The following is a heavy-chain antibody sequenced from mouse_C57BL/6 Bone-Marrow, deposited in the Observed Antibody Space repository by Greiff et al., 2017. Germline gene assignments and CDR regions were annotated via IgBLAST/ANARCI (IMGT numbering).Heavy chain of an antibody. CDR3: ARSAMDY. V-gene: IGHV1-50*01. Sequence: QVQLQQPGAELVKPGASVKLSCKASGYTFTSYWMQWVKQRPGQGLEWIGEIDPSDSYTNYNQKFKGKATLTVDTSSSTAYMQLSSLTSEDSAVYYCARSAMDYCVQGTAVTVSS. CDR1: GYTFTSYW. J-gene: IGHJ4*01. CDR2: IDPSDSYT.